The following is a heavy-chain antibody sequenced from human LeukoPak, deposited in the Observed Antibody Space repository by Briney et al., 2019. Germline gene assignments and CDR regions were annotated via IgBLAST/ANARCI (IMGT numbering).Heavy chain of an antibody. CDR3: ARGIPPGDAFDI. Sequence: ASVKVSCKASGYPFNNYDINRVRQATGQGLEWMGWMNPHSGKTGYAQNFQGRVTMTTDASTSTAYMELRSLRSDDTAVYYCARGIPPGDAFDIWGQGTMVTVSS. CDR2: MNPHSGKT. J-gene: IGHJ3*02. V-gene: IGHV1-8*01. D-gene: IGHD2-2*02. CDR1: GYPFNNYD.